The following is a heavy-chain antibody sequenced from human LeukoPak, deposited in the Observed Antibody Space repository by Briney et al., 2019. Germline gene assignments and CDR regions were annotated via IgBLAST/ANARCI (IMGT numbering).Heavy chain of an antibody. V-gene: IGHV3-21*01. Sequence: PGGSLRLSCSASGFTFSTYSMNWVRQAPGKGLEWVSSISSSSRYIYYADSVKGRFTISRDNAKNSLYLQMNSLRAEDTAVYYCARLFLYAVTGTGRIDWYFDLWGRGTLVTVSS. D-gene: IGHD6-19*01. J-gene: IGHJ2*01. CDR2: ISSSSRYI. CDR3: ARLFLYAVTGTGRIDWYFDL. CDR1: GFTFSTYS.